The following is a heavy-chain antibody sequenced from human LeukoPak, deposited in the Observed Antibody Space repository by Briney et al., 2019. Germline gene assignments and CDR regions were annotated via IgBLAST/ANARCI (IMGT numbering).Heavy chain of an antibody. Sequence: SETLSLTCAVYGGSFSGYYWSRIRQPPGKGLEWIGEINHSGSTNYNPSLKSRVTISVDTSKNQFSLKLSSVTAADTAVYYCARGPRFWSGYYLHYYYGMDVWGQGTTVTVSS. CDR3: ARGPRFWSGYYLHYYYGMDV. V-gene: IGHV4-34*01. CDR2: INHSGST. D-gene: IGHD3-3*01. CDR1: GGSFSGYY. J-gene: IGHJ6*02.